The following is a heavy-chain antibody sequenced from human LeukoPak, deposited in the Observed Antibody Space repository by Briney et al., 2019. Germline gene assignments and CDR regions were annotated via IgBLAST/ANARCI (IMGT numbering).Heavy chain of an antibody. V-gene: IGHV3-48*03. J-gene: IGHJ3*02. Sequence: GGSLRLSCAASRFIFNNYEMSWVRQAPGKGLEWVSSISSGHTIVYYADSVQGRFTISRDNVKNSVFLQMNSLRVEDTAVYYCARGDSKSFDIWGRGTMVTVSS. CDR1: RFIFNNYE. CDR2: ISSGHTIV. D-gene: IGHD5-18*01. CDR3: ARGDSKSFDI.